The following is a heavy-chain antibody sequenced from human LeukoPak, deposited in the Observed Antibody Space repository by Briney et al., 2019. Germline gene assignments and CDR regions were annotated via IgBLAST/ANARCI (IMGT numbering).Heavy chain of an antibody. V-gene: IGHV4-30-2*01. CDR2: IYHSGST. CDR3: ARDRNYGDYGSYYFDH. D-gene: IGHD4-17*01. CDR1: GGSISRNSFS. Sequence: PSETLSLTCAVSGGSISRNSFSWNWIRQPPGKGLGWIGDIYHSGSTYYNPSLESRVTISIDRSKNRFSLKLRSVTAADTAVYYCARDRNYGDYGSYYFDHWGQGILVTVSS. J-gene: IGHJ4*02.